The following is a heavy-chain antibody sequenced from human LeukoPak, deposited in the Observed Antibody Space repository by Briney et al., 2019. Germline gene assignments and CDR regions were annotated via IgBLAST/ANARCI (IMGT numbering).Heavy chain of an antibody. CDR2: IFYDGSNK. J-gene: IGHJ4*02. V-gene: IGHV3-33*01. CDR3: ARDQALYFSYGDY. Sequence: GGSLRLSCAASGFTFSNYGMHWVRQAPGKGLEWLAAIFYDGSNKYYADTVKGRFTISRDNSKNTLYLHVNSLTAEDTAVYYCARDQALYFSYGDYWGQGTLVTVSS. D-gene: IGHD2/OR15-2a*01. CDR1: GFTFSNYG.